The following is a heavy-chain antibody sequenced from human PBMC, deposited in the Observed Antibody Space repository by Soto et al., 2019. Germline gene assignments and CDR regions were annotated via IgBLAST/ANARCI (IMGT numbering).Heavy chain of an antibody. CDR3: ARRGINDYGDYVSRYFDY. Sequence: PSETLSLTCTVSGGSISSSSYYWGWIRQPPGKGLEWIGSIYYSGSTYYNPSLKSRVTISVDTSKNQFSLKLSSVTAADTAVYYCARRGINDYGDYVSRYFDYWGQGTQVTVSS. CDR2: IYYSGST. D-gene: IGHD4-17*01. V-gene: IGHV4-39*01. J-gene: IGHJ4*02. CDR1: GGSISSSSYY.